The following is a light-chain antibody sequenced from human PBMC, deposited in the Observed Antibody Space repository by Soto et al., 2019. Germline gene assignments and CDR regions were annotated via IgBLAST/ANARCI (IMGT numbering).Light chain of an antibody. CDR1: QSIDDK. Sequence: IVMTQSPATLSVSPGERATLSCRAGQSIDDKLAWYQQRPGQAPRLLIYATSTRVAGIPARVSGSGSGTEFTLTISALQAEDFGIYYCQQYKSWRTFGQGTKVEIK. CDR2: ATS. CDR3: QQYKSWRT. V-gene: IGKV3-15*01. J-gene: IGKJ1*01.